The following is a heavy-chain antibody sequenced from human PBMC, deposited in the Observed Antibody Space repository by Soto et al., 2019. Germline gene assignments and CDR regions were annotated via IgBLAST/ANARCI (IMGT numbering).Heavy chain of an antibody. CDR2: IYYSGST. V-gene: IGHV4-59*01. J-gene: IGHJ6*03. Sequence: SETLSLTCTVSGGSISSYYWSWIRQPPGKGLEWIGYIYYSGSTNYNPSLKSRVTISVDTSKNQFSLKLSSVTAADTAVYYCARAAYSSGWDYYYYYYMDVWGKGTTVTVSS. D-gene: IGHD6-19*01. CDR3: ARAAYSSGWDYYYYYYMDV. CDR1: GGSISSYY.